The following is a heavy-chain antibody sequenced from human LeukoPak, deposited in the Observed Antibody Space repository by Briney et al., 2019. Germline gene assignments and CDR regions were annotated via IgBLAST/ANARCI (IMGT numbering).Heavy chain of an antibody. D-gene: IGHD1-26*01. Sequence: ASVKVSCKVSGYTLTELSMHWVRQAPGKGLEWMGGFDPEDGETIYAQKFQGRVTITRDMSTSTAYMELSSLRSEDTAVYYCAAAGWELPYYFDYWGQGTLVTVSS. J-gene: IGHJ4*02. CDR1: GYTLTELS. CDR2: FDPEDGET. V-gene: IGHV1-24*01. CDR3: AAAGWELPYYFDY.